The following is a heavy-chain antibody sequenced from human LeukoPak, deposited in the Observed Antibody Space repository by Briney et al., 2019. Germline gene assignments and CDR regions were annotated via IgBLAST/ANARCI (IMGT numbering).Heavy chain of an antibody. D-gene: IGHD6-13*01. Sequence: SETLSLTCTVSGGSISSSSYHWGWIRQPPGKGLEWIGSIYYSGSTYYNPSLKSRVAISVDTSNNQFSLRLSSVTAADTAVYYCARHSSSWYHFDYWGQGTLATVSS. CDR3: ARHSSSWYHFDY. CDR2: IYYSGST. CDR1: GGSISSSSYH. V-gene: IGHV4-39*01. J-gene: IGHJ4*02.